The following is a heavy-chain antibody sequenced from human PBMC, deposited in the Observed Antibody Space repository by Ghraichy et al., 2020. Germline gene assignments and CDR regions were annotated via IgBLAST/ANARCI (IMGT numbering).Heavy chain of an antibody. J-gene: IGHJ6*02. V-gene: IGHV3-21*01. CDR3: ARESVLAYSSSSDDYYYVMDV. CDR2: FSGSSGYI. Sequence: GGSLRLSCAASGFTFSSYGMNWVRQAPGKGLEWVSAFSGSSGYIYYADSVKGRFTMSRDNAKNSLYLQMNSLRAEDTAVYYCARESVLAYSSSSDDYYYVMDVWGLATTVTVSS. CDR1: GFTFSSYG. D-gene: IGHD6-6*01.